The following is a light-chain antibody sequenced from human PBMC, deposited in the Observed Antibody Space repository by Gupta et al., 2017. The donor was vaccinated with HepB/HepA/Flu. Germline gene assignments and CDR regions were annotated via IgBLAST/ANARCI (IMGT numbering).Light chain of an antibody. CDR3: QQSNSFPFT. CDR2: GAS. V-gene: IGKV1-12*01. J-gene: IGKJ3*01. CDR1: QDISTW. Sequence: EIQMTQPPSCVSASVGDRVTITCRASQDISTWLAWYQQEPGKAPKLLIYGASTLQSGVPSRFSGSRSGTDFTLTISSLQPEDFATYYCQQSNSFPFTFGPGTKVDIK.